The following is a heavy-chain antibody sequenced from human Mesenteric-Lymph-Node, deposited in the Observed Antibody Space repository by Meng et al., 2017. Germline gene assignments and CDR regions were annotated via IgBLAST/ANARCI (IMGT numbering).Heavy chain of an antibody. D-gene: IGHD2-2*01. V-gene: IGHV7-4-1*02. J-gene: IGHJ4*02. Sequence: QVQLVQSGSELKKPGASVKVSCKASGYTLTSYAINWVRQAPGQGLEWMGWINSVTGNPTYAQGFTGRFAFSLDTSVSTAYLQISSLKADDTAVYYCTRDGYSDCSRTSCFDYWGQGTLVTVSS. CDR2: INSVTGNP. CDR1: GYTLTSYA. CDR3: TRDGYSDCSRTSCFDY.